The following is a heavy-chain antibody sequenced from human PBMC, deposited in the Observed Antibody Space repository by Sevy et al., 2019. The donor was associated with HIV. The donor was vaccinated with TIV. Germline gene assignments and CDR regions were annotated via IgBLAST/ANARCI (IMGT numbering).Heavy chain of an antibody. J-gene: IGHJ4*02. V-gene: IGHV3-23*01. CDR2: ISGSGGST. D-gene: IGHD3-16*02. Sequence: GGSLRLSCAASGFTFSSYAMSWVRQAPGKGLEWVSAISGSGGSTYYADSVKGPFTISRDNSKNTLYLQMNSLRAEDTAVYYCAKGEGYDYVWGSYRYPDLFDYWGQGTLVTVSS. CDR3: AKGEGYDYVWGSYRYPDLFDY. CDR1: GFTFSSYA.